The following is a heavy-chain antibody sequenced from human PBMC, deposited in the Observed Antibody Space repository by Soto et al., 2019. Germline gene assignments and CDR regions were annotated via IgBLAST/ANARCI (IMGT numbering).Heavy chain of an antibody. CDR3: ARVVILCPTDSAYCFFDLDV. D-gene: IGHD2-21*01. J-gene: IGHJ6*02. Sequence: QVQLVQSGAEVRKPGSSVTVSCKASGGTFSNYAISWVRQAPGQGLEWMGGIIPMVGTGSYAQKFQGRVTFTADESTTTGYVELSSLRLEETGVYYCARVVILCPTDSAYCFFDLDVWGQGTLVTVSS. V-gene: IGHV1-69*01. CDR1: GGTFSNYA. CDR2: IIPMVGTG.